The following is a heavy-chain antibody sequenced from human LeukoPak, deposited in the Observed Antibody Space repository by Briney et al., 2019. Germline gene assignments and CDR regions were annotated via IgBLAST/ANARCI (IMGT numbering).Heavy chain of an antibody. CDR3: ARAGFGMAPLRGTPFDY. CDR1: GGSISSYY. V-gene: IGHV4-59*12. CDR2: IYYSGST. Sequence: SETLSLTCTVSGGSISSYYWNWIRQPPGKGLESIGYIYYSGSTNYNPSLKSRVTMSVDTSKNQFSLKLSSVTAADTAVYYCARAGFGMAPLRGTPFDYWGQGTLVTVSS. D-gene: IGHD3-10*01. J-gene: IGHJ4*02.